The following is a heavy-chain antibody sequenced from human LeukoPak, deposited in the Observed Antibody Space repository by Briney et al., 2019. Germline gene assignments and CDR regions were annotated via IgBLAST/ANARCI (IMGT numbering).Heavy chain of an antibody. V-gene: IGHV4-59*10. D-gene: IGHD6-13*01. CDR3: ARDEQQLVFQH. J-gene: IGHJ1*01. CDR2: IYPSGST. CDR1: GGSFSGYY. Sequence: SETLSLTCAVYGGSFSGYYWSWIRQPPGKGLEWIGRIYPSGSTNYNPSLRSRVTMSVDTSKNQFSLKLNSVTAADTTVYYCARDEQQLVFQHWGQGTLVTVSS.